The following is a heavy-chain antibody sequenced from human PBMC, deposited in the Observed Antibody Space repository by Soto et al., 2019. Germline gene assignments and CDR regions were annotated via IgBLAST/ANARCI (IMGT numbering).Heavy chain of an antibody. J-gene: IGHJ4*02. D-gene: IGHD6-13*01. CDR1: GGSISSGGYY. V-gene: IGHV4-31*03. CDR3: ARVRALVDGEYSSSWSRFDY. CDR2: IYYSGST. Sequence: SETLSLTCTVSGGSISSGGYYWSWIRQHPGKGLEWIGYIYYSGSTYYNPSLKSRVTISVDTSKNQFSLKLSSVTAADTAVYYCARVRALVDGEYSSSWSRFDYWGQGTLVTVSS.